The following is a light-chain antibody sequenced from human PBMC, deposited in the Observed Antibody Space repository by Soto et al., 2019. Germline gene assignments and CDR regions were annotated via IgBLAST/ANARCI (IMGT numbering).Light chain of an antibody. CDR1: QSVSSY. V-gene: IGKV1-39*01. CDR3: EQSYNSPLT. Sequence: DIQMTQSPSSLSASVGDRVTITCRASQSVSSYLNWYQQKPGMAPQLLIYAASELESGVPSRFSGSGSGTHFTHTISSLQPEDFATYYCEQSYNSPLTFGGGTNVEIK. CDR2: AAS. J-gene: IGKJ4*01.